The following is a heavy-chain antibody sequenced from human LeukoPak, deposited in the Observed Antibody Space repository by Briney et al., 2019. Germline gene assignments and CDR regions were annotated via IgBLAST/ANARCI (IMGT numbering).Heavy chain of an antibody. J-gene: IGHJ6*02. V-gene: IGHV1-18*01. CDR2: ISAYNGNT. CDR3: ARDKVGIAVAGTRYYYYYGMDV. D-gene: IGHD6-19*01. Sequence: ASVKVSCKASGYTFISYGISWVRQAPGQGLEWMGWISAYNGNTNYAQKLQGRVTMTTDTSTSTAYMELRSLRSDDTAVYYCARDKVGIAVAGTRYYYYYGMDVWGQGTTVTVSS. CDR1: GYTFISYG.